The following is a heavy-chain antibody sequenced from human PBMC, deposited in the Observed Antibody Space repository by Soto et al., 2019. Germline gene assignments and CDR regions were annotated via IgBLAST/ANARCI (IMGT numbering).Heavy chain of an antibody. V-gene: IGHV1-69*02. D-gene: IGHD5-12*01. J-gene: IGHJ4*02. CDR3: ARGSGYDSKDFDY. CDR1: GVTFSSYT. CDR2: IIPILGIA. Sequence: QVQLVQSGAEVKKPGSSVKVSCKASGVTFSSYTISWVRQAPGQGLEWMGRIIPILGIANYAQKFQGRVTITADKSTSTAYMELSSLRSEDTAVYYCARGSGYDSKDFDYWGQGTLVTVSS.